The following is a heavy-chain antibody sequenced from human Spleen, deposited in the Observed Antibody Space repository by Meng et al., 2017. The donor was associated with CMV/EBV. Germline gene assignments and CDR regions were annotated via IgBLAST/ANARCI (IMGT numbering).Heavy chain of an antibody. J-gene: IGHJ4*02. D-gene: IGHD2-2*02. CDR2: INHSGST. CDR3: ARGIVVVPAAIRNYLDY. CDR1: GGSFSGYY. Sequence: SETLSLTCAVYGGSFSGYYWSWIRQPPGKGLEWIGEINHSGSTNYNPSLKSRVTISVDTSKNQFSLKLSSVTAADTAVYYCARGIVVVPAAIRNYLDYWGQGTLVTVSS. V-gene: IGHV4-34*01.